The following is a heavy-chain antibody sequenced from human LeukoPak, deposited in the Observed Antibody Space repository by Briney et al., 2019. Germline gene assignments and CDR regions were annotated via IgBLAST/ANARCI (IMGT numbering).Heavy chain of an antibody. CDR2: ISYDGSIK. CDR3: AKALGSTCLDY. V-gene: IGHV3-30*18. Sequence: GRSLRLSCAASGFTFSGYGIHWVRQAPGKGLEWVAFISYDGSIKYYVDSVKGRFTISRDNSKNTLCLQVNSLRVEDTAFYYCAKALGSTCLDYWGQGTLVTVSS. D-gene: IGHD6-13*01. CDR1: GFTFSGYG. J-gene: IGHJ4*02.